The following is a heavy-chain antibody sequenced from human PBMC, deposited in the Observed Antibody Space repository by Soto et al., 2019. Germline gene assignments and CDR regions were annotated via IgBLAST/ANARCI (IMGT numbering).Heavy chain of an antibody. Sequence: QITLKESGPTLVNPTQPLTLTCTFSVFSLSTSGVGVGWIRQPPGKALEWLALIYWDDDKRYRPSLKRRLTITKDTSQNQVVLTMPNMDPVDTATYYCAHSYSYYDFWSGYYTFDYWGQGTLVTVSS. CDR1: VFSLSTSGVG. CDR3: AHSYSYYDFWSGYYTFDY. D-gene: IGHD3-3*01. J-gene: IGHJ4*02. CDR2: IYWDDDK. V-gene: IGHV2-5*02.